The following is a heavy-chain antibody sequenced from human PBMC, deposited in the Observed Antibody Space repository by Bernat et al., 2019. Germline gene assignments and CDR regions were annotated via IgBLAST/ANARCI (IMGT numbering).Heavy chain of an antibody. D-gene: IGHD3-16*01. CDR2: IYYSGST. Sequence: QVQLQESGPGLVKPSETLSLTCTVSGGSISSYYWSWIRQPPGKGLEWIGYIYYSGSTNYNPSLKSRVTISVDTSKNQFSLKLSSVTAADMAVYYCARLMTTHYYYGMDVWGQGTTVTVSS. V-gene: IGHV4-59*08. CDR3: ARLMTTHYYYGMDV. CDR1: GGSISSYY. J-gene: IGHJ6*02.